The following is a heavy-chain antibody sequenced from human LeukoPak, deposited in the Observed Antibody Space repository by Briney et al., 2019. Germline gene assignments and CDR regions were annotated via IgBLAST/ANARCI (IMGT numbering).Heavy chain of an antibody. CDR2: ISGSGGST. CDR3: AKDRRLSVGATGTPTYFDY. CDR1: GFTFSSYA. J-gene: IGHJ4*02. D-gene: IGHD1-26*01. Sequence: GGSLRLSCAASGFTFSSYAMSWVRQAPGKGLEWVSAISGSGGSTYYADSVKGRFTISRDNSKNTLYLQMNSLRAEDTAVYYCAKDRRLSVGATGTPTYFDYWGQGTLVTVSS. V-gene: IGHV3-23*01.